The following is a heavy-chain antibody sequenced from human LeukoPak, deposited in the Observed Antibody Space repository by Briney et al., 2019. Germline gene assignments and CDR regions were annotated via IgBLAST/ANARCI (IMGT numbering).Heavy chain of an antibody. CDR2: IIPIFGTA. D-gene: IGHD3-10*01. V-gene: IGHV1-69*05. CDR1: GGTLSSYA. Sequence: ASVKVSCKASGGTLSSYAISRVRQAPGQGLEWMGGIIPIFGTANYAQKFQGSVTITTDESTSTAYMELSSLRSEDTAVYYCASPRVVPPSADYYYYMDVWGKGTTVTVSS. CDR3: ASPRVVPPSADYYYYMDV. J-gene: IGHJ6*03.